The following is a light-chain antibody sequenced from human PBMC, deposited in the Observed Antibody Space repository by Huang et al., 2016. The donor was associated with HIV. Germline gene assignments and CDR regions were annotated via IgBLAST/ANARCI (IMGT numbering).Light chain of an antibody. CDR2: MAS. Sequence: DLLLTQSPDSLAVSLGERATLTCRSSRSLLFASNSKNFLAWYQQKPGQSPKLLMYMASVRESGVPERFTGSGSGTEFTLTIASLQAEDVAVYYCQQFYNMPYTFGRGTRLEI. J-gene: IGKJ2*01. CDR3: QQFYNMPYT. V-gene: IGKV4-1*01. CDR1: RSLLFASNSKNF.